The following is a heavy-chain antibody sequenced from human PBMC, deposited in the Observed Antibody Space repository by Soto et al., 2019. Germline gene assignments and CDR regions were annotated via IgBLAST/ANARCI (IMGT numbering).Heavy chain of an antibody. CDR1: GDSFTSYW. CDR2: IDPSDSYT. D-gene: IGHD3-22*01. CDR3: ARHEDYYDSSGYSNPYFDY. Sequence: PGESLKISCKGSGDSFTSYWISWVRQMPGKGLEWMGRIDPSDSYTNYSPSFQGHVTISADKSISTAYLQWSSLKASDTAMYYCARHEDYYDSSGYSNPYFDYWGQGTLVTVSS. J-gene: IGHJ4*02. V-gene: IGHV5-10-1*01.